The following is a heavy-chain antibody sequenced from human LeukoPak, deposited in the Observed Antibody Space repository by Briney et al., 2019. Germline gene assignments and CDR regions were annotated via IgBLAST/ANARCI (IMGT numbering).Heavy chain of an antibody. J-gene: IGHJ6*03. V-gene: IGHV3-23*01. Sequence: GGSLRLSCAVSGFTFRSYAMNWVRQAPGKGLEWVAAITADGGSTHYTTSVKGRFIISRDTPKNTLSLQMNNLRAEDTAVYFCARVWLRDYMDVWGEGTTVGVSS. D-gene: IGHD5-12*01. CDR2: ITADGGST. CDR1: GFTFRSYA. CDR3: ARVWLRDYMDV.